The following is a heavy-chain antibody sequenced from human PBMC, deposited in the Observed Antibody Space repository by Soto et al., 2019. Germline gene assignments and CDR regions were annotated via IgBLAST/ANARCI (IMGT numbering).Heavy chain of an antibody. CDR2: IYTSGST. CDR3: ARDQRPGGGGWLYIQYNWFAP. V-gene: IGHV4-4*07. D-gene: IGHD6-19*01. CDR1: GGSISSYY. Sequence: QVQLQESGPGLVKPSETLSLTCTVSGGSISSYYWSWIRQPAGKGLEWIGRIYTSGSTNYNPALKGRVTTSVDTSKNRFSLKLSSVTAADTAVYYCARDQRPGGGGWLYIQYNWFAPWGQGTLVTVSS. J-gene: IGHJ5*02.